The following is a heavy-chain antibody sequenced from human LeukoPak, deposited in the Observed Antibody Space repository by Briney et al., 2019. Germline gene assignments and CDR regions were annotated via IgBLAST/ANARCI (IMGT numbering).Heavy chain of an antibody. D-gene: IGHD6-13*01. CDR1: GGSISSYY. CDR3: ARLGIASHY. J-gene: IGHJ4*02. Sequence: SETLSLTCTVSGGSISSYYWSWIRQPPGKGLEWIGYIYYSGSTNYNPSLKSRVTISVDTSKNQFSLKLSSVTAADAAVYYCARLGIASHYWGQGTLVTVSS. V-gene: IGHV4-59*12. CDR2: IYYSGST.